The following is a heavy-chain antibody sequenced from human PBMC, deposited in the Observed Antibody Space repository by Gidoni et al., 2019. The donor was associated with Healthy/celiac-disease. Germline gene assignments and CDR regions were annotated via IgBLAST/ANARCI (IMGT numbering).Heavy chain of an antibody. CDR3: ARDPTHYYDSSGTLDV. V-gene: IGHV3-30*03. D-gene: IGHD3-22*01. J-gene: IGHJ6*02. CDR2: ISDDGSNK. CDR1: GSTFSSYS. Sequence: QVQLVESGGGVVQPGRSLRRSWSARGSTFSSYSTHWVRQAQGKGLEWVAGISDDGSNKYYADSVKGRFTISRDNSKNTLYLQMNSLRAEDTAVYYCARDPTHYYDSSGTLDVWGQGTTVTLSS.